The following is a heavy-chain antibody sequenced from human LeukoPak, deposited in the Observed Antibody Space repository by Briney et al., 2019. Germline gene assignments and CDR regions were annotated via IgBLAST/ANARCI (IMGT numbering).Heavy chain of an antibody. CDR1: GFTFSDYY. V-gene: IGHV3-23*01. D-gene: IGHD2-2*01. Sequence: GGSLRLSCAASGFTFSDYYMSWIRQAPGKGLEWVSSITNSGDRTYYADAVRGQFTISRDNSKSTLFLQMRSLRVEDTAIYYCAKDGDWRPAADWGQGTLVIVSS. J-gene: IGHJ4*02. CDR2: ITNSGDRT. CDR3: AKDGDWRPAAD.